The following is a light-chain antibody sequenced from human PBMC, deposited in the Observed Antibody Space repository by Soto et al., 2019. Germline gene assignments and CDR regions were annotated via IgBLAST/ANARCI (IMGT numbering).Light chain of an antibody. Sequence: DIQMTQSPSSLSASVGDRVTITCRASQSITTYVNWYQQKPGKAPKLLIFGAPSLHSGVPSRFSGGGSGTDFTLTISSLQPDDFATYYCQQSYITPLTFGGGTKVDI. J-gene: IGKJ4*01. CDR3: QQSYITPLT. V-gene: IGKV1-39*01. CDR1: QSITTY. CDR2: GAP.